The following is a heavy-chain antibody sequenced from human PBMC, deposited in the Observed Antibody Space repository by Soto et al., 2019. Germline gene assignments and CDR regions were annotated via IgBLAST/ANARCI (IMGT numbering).Heavy chain of an antibody. CDR2: IDPSDSYT. J-gene: IGHJ3*02. V-gene: IGHV5-10-1*01. CDR1: GYSFTSYW. D-gene: IGHD3-10*01. CDR3: ASSYYNLYAFDI. Sequence: PGESLKISCKGSGYSFTSYWISWVRQMPGKGLEWMGRIDPSDSYTNYSPSFQGHVTISADKSISTAYLQWSSLKASGTAMYYCASSYYNLYAFDIWGQGTMVTVSS.